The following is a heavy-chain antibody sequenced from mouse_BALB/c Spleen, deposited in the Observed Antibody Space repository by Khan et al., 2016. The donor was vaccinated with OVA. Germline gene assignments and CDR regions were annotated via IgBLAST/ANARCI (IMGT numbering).Heavy chain of an antibody. CDR1: GYTFTSYT. CDR3: VRDGAYHRNDGWFAY. V-gene: IGHV1-4*01. CDR2: INPSNGYT. D-gene: IGHD2-14*01. J-gene: IGHJ3*01. Sequence: QIQLVQSGAELARPGASVKMSCKASGYTFTSYTIHWIQERPGQGLEWIGNINPSNGYTNYNQKFKDKATLTTDNSSTTAYLQLSSLTSDDSAVYNCVRDGAYHRNDGWFAYWGQGTLVTVSA.